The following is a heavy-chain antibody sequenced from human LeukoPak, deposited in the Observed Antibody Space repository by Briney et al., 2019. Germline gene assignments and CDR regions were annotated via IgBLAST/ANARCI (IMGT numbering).Heavy chain of an antibody. V-gene: IGHV3-48*01. Sequence: GSLRLSCAASGFTFSSYNMIWVRQAPGKGLEWVSYISSSSGTIHYADSVTGRFTISRDNAQNSLYLEINSLRAEDTAVYYCARAGRTGPVGQKRSIDLWGRGTLVTVSS. D-gene: IGHD1-26*01. CDR2: ISSSSGTI. J-gene: IGHJ2*01. CDR3: ARAGRTGPVGQKRSIDL. CDR1: GFTFSSYN.